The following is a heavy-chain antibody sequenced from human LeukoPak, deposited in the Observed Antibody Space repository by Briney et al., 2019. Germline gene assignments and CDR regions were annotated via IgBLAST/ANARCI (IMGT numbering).Heavy chain of an antibody. CDR2: INPSGGST. Sequence: GASVKVSCKASGYTFTSYYMHWVRQAPGQGLEWMGIINPSGGSTSYAQKFQGRVTMTRDTSISTAYMELSRLRSDDTAVYYCARVMRGTPSIAIVPAATPSDNWGQGTLVTVSS. V-gene: IGHV1-46*01. D-gene: IGHD2-2*02. CDR1: GYTFTSYY. J-gene: IGHJ4*02. CDR3: ARVMRGTPSIAIVPAATPSDN.